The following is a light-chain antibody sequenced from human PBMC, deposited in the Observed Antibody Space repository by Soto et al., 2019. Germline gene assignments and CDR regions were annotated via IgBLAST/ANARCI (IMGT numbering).Light chain of an antibody. Sequence: QPVLTQPPSASGSPGQSVTISCTGTSSDVGGYNYVSWYQHHPGKAPKLMIYEVSKRPSGVPDRFSGSKSGNTASLTVSGLQAEDEADYYCSSYAGSNNFDVVFGGGTKLTVL. V-gene: IGLV2-8*01. CDR2: EVS. CDR1: SSDVGGYNY. CDR3: SSYAGSNNFDVV. J-gene: IGLJ2*01.